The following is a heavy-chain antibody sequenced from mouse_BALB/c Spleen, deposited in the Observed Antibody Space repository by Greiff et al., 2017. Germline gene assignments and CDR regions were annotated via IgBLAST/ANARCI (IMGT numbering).Heavy chain of an antibody. D-gene: IGHD2-10*02. J-gene: IGHJ4*01. CDR2: IWSGGST. CDR1: GFSLTSYG. V-gene: IGHV2-2*02. Sequence: QVQLQQSGPGLVQPSQSLSITCTVSGFSLTSYGVHWVRQSPGKGLEWLGVIWSGGSTDYNAAFISRLSISKDNSKSQVFFKMNSLQANDTAIYYCARKEYGNYGSAMDYWGQGTSVTVSS. CDR3: ARKEYGNYGSAMDY.